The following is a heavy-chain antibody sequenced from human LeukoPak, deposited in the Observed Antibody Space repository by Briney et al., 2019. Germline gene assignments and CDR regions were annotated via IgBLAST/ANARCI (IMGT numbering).Heavy chain of an antibody. CDR3: TRRLDD. Sequence: PGGFLRLSCAASGFSFNSDWMDWVRQAPGKGLEWVANIKHDESEKNYLDSVKGRFTISRDNAQNSLYLQVNGLRVEDTAVYYCTRRLDDWGQGTLVTVSS. CDR2: IKHDESEK. J-gene: IGHJ4*02. V-gene: IGHV3-7*01. CDR1: GFSFNSDW. D-gene: IGHD3-16*01.